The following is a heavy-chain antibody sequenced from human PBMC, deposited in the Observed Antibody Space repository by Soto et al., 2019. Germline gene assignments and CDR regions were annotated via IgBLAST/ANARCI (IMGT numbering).Heavy chain of an antibody. Sequence: QVQLVQSGAEVKKPGASVKVSCKASGYTFTGYYMHWVRQAPGQGLEWMGWINPNSGGTNYAQKFQGWVTMTRDTSISTAYMELSRLGSDDTAVYYCARAIAVAVDYYGMDVWGQGTTVTVSS. CDR3: ARAIAVAVDYYGMDV. CDR2: INPNSGGT. D-gene: IGHD6-19*01. V-gene: IGHV1-2*04. CDR1: GYTFTGYY. J-gene: IGHJ6*02.